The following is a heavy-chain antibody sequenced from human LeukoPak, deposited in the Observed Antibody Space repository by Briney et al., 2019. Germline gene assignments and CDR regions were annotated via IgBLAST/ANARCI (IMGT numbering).Heavy chain of an antibody. J-gene: IGHJ4*02. V-gene: IGHV3-23*01. CDR2: ISGGGYST. Sequence: GGSLRLSCAASGFTVSSFGMSWVRQAPGKGLEWVSAISGGGYSTYYADSVKGRFTISRDNSKNTLYLQMNSLRAEDTAVYYCAKDSPVLTYWGQGTLVTVSS. CDR1: GFTVSSFG. CDR3: AKDSPVLTY.